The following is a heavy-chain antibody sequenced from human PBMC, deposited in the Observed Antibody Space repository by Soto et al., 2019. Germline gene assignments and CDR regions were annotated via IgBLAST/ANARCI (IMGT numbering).Heavy chain of an antibody. CDR1: GFTFSSYS. D-gene: IGHD6-19*01. Sequence: QVQLVESGGGVVQPGRSLRLSCAASGFTFSSYSIHWVRQAPGKGLEWVAVISYDGSNRYYADSVKGRFTISGDNSKNTLYLQMNSLRAEDTAVYYCARGAGIAVAATSFDYWGQGTLVTVSS. J-gene: IGHJ4*02. V-gene: IGHV3-30-3*01. CDR3: ARGAGIAVAATSFDY. CDR2: ISYDGSNR.